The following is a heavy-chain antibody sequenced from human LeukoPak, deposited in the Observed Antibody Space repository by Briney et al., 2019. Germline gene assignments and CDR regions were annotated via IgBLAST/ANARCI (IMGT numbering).Heavy chain of an antibody. D-gene: IGHD2-15*01. CDR2: INPNSGGT. J-gene: IGHJ4*02. Sequence: GASVKVSCKASGYTFTGYYMHWVRQAPGQGLEWMGRINPNSGGTNYAQKFQGRVTMTRDTSISTAYMELSRLRSDDTAVYYCARGCSGGSCPYPPDYWGQGTLVTVSS. CDR1: GYTFTGYY. V-gene: IGHV1-2*06. CDR3: ARGCSGGSCPYPPDY.